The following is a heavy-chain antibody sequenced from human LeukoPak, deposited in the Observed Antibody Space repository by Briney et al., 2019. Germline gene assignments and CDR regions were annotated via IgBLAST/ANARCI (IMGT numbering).Heavy chain of an antibody. D-gene: IGHD3-22*01. V-gene: IGHV4-59*01. Sequence: ETLSLTCTVSGASINNYYWSWVRQPPLKGLEWIGYIYSTGDTSYNPSLESRVSISMDTSKNHFSLEITSVTAADTAVYYCARGSRVYDRSGFHTWHDYWGHGTLVTVSS. J-gene: IGHJ4*03. CDR3: ARGSRVYDRSGFHTWHDY. CDR1: GASINNYY. CDR2: IYSTGDT.